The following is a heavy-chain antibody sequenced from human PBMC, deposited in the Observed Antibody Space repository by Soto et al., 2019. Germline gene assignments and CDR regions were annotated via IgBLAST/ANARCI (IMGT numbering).Heavy chain of an antibody. CDR2: IYYSGST. CDR1: GGSISSGDYY. V-gene: IGHV4-30-4*01. J-gene: IGHJ4*02. CDR3: ATLSLGYCSSTSCYTDY. Sequence: PSETLSLTCTVSGGSISSGDYYWSWIRQPPGKGLEWIGYIYYSGSTYYNPSLKSRVTISVDTSKNQFSLKLSSVTAADTAVYYCATLSLGYCSSTSCYTDYWGQGTLVTVS. D-gene: IGHD2-2*02.